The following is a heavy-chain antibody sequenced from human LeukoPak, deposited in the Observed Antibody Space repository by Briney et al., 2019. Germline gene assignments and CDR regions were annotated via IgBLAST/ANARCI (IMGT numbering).Heavy chain of an antibody. J-gene: IGHJ4*02. CDR3: AKGGVSDRGSWHGDYFDY. CDR2: ISYDGSNK. D-gene: IGHD6-13*01. CDR1: GFTFSSYG. V-gene: IGHV3-30*18. Sequence: SGGSLRLSCAASGFTFSSYGMHWVRQAPGKGLEWVALISYDGSNKYYADSVKGRFTISRDISKNTLYLQMNGLRSEDTAIYYCAKGGVSDRGSWHGDYFDYWGQGTLVTVSS.